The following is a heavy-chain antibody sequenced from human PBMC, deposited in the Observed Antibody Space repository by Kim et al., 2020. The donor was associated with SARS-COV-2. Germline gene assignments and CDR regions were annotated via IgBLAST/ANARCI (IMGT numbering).Heavy chain of an antibody. CDR3: TRDVLAGGADV. J-gene: IGHJ6*02. Sequence: DEADSVKGRFITSRDNARNSLYLQMNSLRPEDTALYYCTRDVLAGGADVWGQGTAVIVSS. V-gene: IGHV3-9*01. D-gene: IGHD2-21*01.